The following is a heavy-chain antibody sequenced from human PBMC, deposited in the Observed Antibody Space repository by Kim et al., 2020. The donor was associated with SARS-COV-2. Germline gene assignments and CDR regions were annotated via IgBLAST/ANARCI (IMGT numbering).Heavy chain of an antibody. J-gene: IGHJ4*02. D-gene: IGHD5-12*01. Sequence: GGSLRLSCAASGFTFSSYSMNWVRQAPGKGLEWVSSISSSSSYIYYADSVKGRFTISRDNAKNSLYLQMNSLRAEDTAVYYCARGPPSDIVATISRYWGQGALVTVSS. CDR3: ARGPPSDIVATISRY. CDR1: GFTFSSYS. V-gene: IGHV3-21*01. CDR2: ISSSSSYI.